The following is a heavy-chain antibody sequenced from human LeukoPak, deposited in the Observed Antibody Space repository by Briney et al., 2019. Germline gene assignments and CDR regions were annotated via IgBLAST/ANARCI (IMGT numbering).Heavy chain of an antibody. Sequence: GGSLRLSCAASGFTFTSYAMSWVRQAPGKGLERVAVIWYDGSNKYYADSVKGRFTISRDNSKNTLYLQMNSLRAEDTAVYYCAKDRDRFPDYWGQGTLVTVSS. D-gene: IGHD3-16*01. CDR3: AKDRDRFPDY. CDR1: GFTFTSYA. V-gene: IGHV3-33*06. J-gene: IGHJ4*02. CDR2: IWYDGSNK.